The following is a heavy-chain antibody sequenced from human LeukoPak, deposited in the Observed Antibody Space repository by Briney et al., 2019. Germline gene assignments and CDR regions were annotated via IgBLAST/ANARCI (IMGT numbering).Heavy chain of an antibody. CDR1: GFTFSSYA. Sequence: GGSLRLSCAASGFTFSSYAIHWVRQAPGKGLEWVAVISYDGSNKYYADSVKGRFTISRDNSKNTLYLLMNSLRAEDTAVYYCAKAQLTVTTFSSFDYWGQGTLVTVSS. D-gene: IGHD4-17*01. CDR2: ISYDGSNK. CDR3: AKAQLTVTTFSSFDY. V-gene: IGHV3-30-3*01. J-gene: IGHJ4*02.